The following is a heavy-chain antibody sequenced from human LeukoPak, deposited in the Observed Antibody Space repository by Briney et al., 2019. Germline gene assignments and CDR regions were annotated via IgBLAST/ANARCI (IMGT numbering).Heavy chain of an antibody. D-gene: IGHD1-1*01. CDR3: ARGDESDDSDY. V-gene: IGHV4-39*01. CDR2: IYYSGNT. Sequence: SETLSLTCTVSGVSISSSNSYWGWIRQPPGKGLEWIGSIYYSGNTYYNASLKSQVSISIDTSKYQFSLRLTSVTAADTAVYYCARGDESDDSDYWGQGTLVTVSS. CDR1: GVSISSSNSY. J-gene: IGHJ4*02.